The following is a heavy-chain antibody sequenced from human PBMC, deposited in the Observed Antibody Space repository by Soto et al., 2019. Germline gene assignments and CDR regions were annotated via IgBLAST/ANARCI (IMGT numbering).Heavy chain of an antibody. CDR2: ISYDGSNK. CDR1: GFTFSSYG. V-gene: IGHV3-30*18. J-gene: IGHJ6*02. Sequence: GGSLRLSCAASGFTFSSYGMHWVRQAPGKGLEWVAVISYDGSNKYYADSVKGRFTISRDNSKNTLYLQMNSLRAEDTAVYYCAKDRLDWNYEDYYYYGMDVWGQGTTVTVSS. CDR3: AKDRLDWNYEDYYYYGMDV. D-gene: IGHD1-7*01.